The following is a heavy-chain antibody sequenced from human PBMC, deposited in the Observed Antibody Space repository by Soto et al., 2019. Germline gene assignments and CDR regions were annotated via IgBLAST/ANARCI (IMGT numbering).Heavy chain of an antibody. J-gene: IGHJ4*02. CDR2: IDWDDNK. Sequence: SGPTLVNPTETLTLTCTVSGFSLSNARMGVSWIRQPPGKALEWLALIDWDDNKYYSTSLKTRLTISKDTSKNQVVLTMTNMEPGDTATYYCARTKNARSGSSSFAYGGQGTLVPVSS. D-gene: IGHD1-26*01. CDR3: ARTKNARSGSSSFAY. CDR1: GFSLSNARMG. V-gene: IGHV2-70*01.